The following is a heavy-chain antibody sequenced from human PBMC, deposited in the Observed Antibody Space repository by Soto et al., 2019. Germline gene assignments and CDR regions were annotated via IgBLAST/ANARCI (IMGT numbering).Heavy chain of an antibody. V-gene: IGHV1-2*02. Sequence: ASVKVSCKASGYTFTGYYMHWVRQAPGQGLEWMGWINPDSGGTNYAQKFQGRVTMTRDTSISTAYMELSRLRSDDTAVYYCARTPRIAVAATEWFDPWGQGTLVTVSS. CDR1: GYTFTGYY. CDR2: INPDSGGT. J-gene: IGHJ5*02. CDR3: ARTPRIAVAATEWFDP. D-gene: IGHD6-19*01.